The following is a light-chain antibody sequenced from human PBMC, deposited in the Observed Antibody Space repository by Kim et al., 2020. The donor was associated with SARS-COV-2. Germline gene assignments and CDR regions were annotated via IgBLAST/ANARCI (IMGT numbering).Light chain of an antibody. V-gene: IGKV1-33*01. CDR1: QDISHS. CDR3: QQYEDVAPLT. Sequence: ASVGDRVTITCQASQDISHSLTWYQQKPGSVPRVLIYDASKLETGVPPRFTGSGSGTYFVLSISSLQPEDFATYYCQQYEDVAPLTFGPGTKLEI. CDR2: DAS. J-gene: IGKJ2*01.